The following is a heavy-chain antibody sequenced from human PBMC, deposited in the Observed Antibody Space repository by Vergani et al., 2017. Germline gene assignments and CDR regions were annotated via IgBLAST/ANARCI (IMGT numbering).Heavy chain of an antibody. V-gene: IGHV3-30*02. J-gene: IGHJ4*02. CDR1: GFTLSNYD. CDR3: AEHFGGWGIDY. Sequence: QVQLVESGGGVVQRGGSLRLSCATSGFTLSNYDMQWIRQGPGKALEFVAFIQFDGSNQYYADSVKGRFTLSRDFSKNTLYLQMNSLRTDDTATYYCAEHFGGWGIDYWGKGTQVIVSS. CDR2: IQFDGSNQ. D-gene: IGHD3-10*01.